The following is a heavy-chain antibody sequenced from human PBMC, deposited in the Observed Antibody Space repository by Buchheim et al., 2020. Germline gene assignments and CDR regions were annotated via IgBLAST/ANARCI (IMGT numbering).Heavy chain of an antibody. CDR1: NYTFSSYG. CDR3: ARSSSRTYYRYDFEY. V-gene: IGHV1-18*01. CDR2: ISVYNGNT. D-gene: IGHD1-26*01. J-gene: IGHJ4*02. Sequence: QVQLVQSGAEVRKTGASVKVSCKASNYTFSSYGLSWVRQAPGQGLEWMGWISVYNGNTNYAQKFQGRVTMTTDTSTNTAFMELRSLTSDDTAVYYCARSSSRTYYRYDFEYWGQGTL.